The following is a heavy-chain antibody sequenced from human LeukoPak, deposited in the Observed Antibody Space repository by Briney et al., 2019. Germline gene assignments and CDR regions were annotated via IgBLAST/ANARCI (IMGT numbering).Heavy chain of an antibody. J-gene: IGHJ3*02. CDR3: ARFDI. V-gene: IGHV4-59*01. CDR2: IYYSGST. Sequence: SETLSLTCTVSGGPMRNYYWNWIRQPPGKGLEWIGYIYYSGSTNYNPSLKSRVTISVDTSKNQFSLKLSSVTAADTAVYYCARFDIWGQGTMVTVSS. CDR1: GGPMRNYY.